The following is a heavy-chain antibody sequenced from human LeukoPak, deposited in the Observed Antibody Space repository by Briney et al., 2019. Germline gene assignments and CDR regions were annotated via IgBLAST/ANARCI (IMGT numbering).Heavy chain of an antibody. J-gene: IGHJ4*02. CDR3: ARDREDYDFWSGPTAY. V-gene: IGHV4-34*01. D-gene: IGHD3-3*01. Sequence: SEILSLTCAVYGGSFSGYYWSWIRQPPGKGLEWIGYIYHSGSTYYNPSLKSRVTISVDGSKNQFSLKLSSVTAADTAVYYCARDREDYDFWSGPTAYWGQGTLVTVSS. CDR1: GGSFSGYY. CDR2: IYHSGST.